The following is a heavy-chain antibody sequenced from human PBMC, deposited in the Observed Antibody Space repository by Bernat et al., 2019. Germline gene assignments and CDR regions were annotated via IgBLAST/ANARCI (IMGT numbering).Heavy chain of an antibody. CDR3: ARIGGDCYDY. CDR2: IIPILGIA. CDR1: GGTFSSYA. V-gene: IGHV1-69*04. Sequence: QVQLVQSGAEVKKPGSSVKVSCKASGGTFSSYAISWVRLAPGQGLEWMGRIIPILGIANYAQKFQGRVTITADKSTSTAYMELSSLRSEDTAVYYCARIGGDCYDYWGQGTLVTVSS. D-gene: IGHD2-21*01. J-gene: IGHJ4*02.